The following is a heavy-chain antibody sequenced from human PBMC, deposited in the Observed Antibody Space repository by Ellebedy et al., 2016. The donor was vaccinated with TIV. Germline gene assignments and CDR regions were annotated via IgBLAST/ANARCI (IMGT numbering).Heavy chain of an antibody. J-gene: IGHJ3*02. D-gene: IGHD2/OR15-2a*01. CDR1: GFTFSSYW. CDR2: LNSDGTIT. CDR3: ANIWYGRSVDPFDI. V-gene: IGHV3-74*01. Sequence: GESLKISXAASGFTFSSYWMHWVRQVSGKGLVWVSRLNSDGTITNYADSVRGRFTISRDNAKSTLYLQMNSLRAEDTAVYYCANIWYGRSVDPFDIWGQGTMVTVSS.